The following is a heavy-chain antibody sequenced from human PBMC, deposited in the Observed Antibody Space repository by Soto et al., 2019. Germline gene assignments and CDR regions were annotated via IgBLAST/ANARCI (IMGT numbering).Heavy chain of an antibody. CDR3: VSDRMRSHARRGLYS. CDR1: GYSFSFYG. J-gene: IGHJ5*01. D-gene: IGHD3-16*01. V-gene: IGHV1-18*04. CDR2: INPSDGNR. Sequence: GASVKVSCKASGYSFSFYGINWVRQAPGQGLEWMGWINPSDGNRNFAQKFEDRVTMTTATSTNTVFLELRSLKSDDTAIYYCVSDRMRSHARRGLYSCCQRTMRTLSS.